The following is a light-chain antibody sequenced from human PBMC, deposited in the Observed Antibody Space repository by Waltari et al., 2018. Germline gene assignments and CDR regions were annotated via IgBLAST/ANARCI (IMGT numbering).Light chain of an antibody. CDR3: STWDDSVTGWL. CDR2: KNN. J-gene: IGLJ3*02. CDR1: SPNTGNHY. V-gene: IGLV1-47*01. Sequence: QSILTPPPSASGTPGQRVTISCSGASPNTGNHYVSWYRQLPGTAPKLLPYKNNQRPSGVPDRFSGSKSGTSASLAISGLRAEDESDYFCSTWDDSVTGWLFGGGTKLTVL.